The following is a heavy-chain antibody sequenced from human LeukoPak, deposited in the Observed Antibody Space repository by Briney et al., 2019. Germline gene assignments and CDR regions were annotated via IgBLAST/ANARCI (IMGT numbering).Heavy chain of an antibody. CDR3: ATPAAGPRAEYSQH. CDR1: GFTFSSYA. D-gene: IGHD6-13*01. V-gene: IGHV3-23*01. J-gene: IGHJ1*01. CDR2: ISRSDGTT. Sequence: GGSLRLSCAGSGFTFSSYAMTWVRQAPGTGLEWVSSISRSDGTTYYADSVKGRFTTSRDNAKNSLYLQMNSLRAEDTAVYYCATPAAGPRAEYSQHWGQGTLVTVSS.